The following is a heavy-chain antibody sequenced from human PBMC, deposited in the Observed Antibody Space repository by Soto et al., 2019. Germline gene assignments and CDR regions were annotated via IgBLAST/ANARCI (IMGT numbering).Heavy chain of an antibody. D-gene: IGHD2-21*02. J-gene: IGHJ4*02. CDR3: ARDKEWVVTGRS. CDR1: GYTFTSYY. V-gene: IGHV1-46*01. Sequence: QVQLVQSGAEVKKPGASVKVSCKASGYTFTSYYMHWVRQAPGQGLEWMGIINPSGGSTSYAQKFXXXXXXXXXXXXXXXXXXXXXXXXEXTAVYYCARDKEWVVTGRSWGQGTLVTVSS. CDR2: INPSGGST.